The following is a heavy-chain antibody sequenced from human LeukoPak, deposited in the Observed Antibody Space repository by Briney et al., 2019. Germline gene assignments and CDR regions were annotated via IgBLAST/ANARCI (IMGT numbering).Heavy chain of an antibody. CDR3: ASRGTYYDILTGYYKGVFDY. V-gene: IGHV4-34*01. CDR2: INHSGST. J-gene: IGHJ4*02. D-gene: IGHD3-9*01. CDR1: GGSFSGYY. Sequence: PSETLSLTCAVYGGSFSGYYWSWIRQPPGKGLEWIGEINHSGSTNYNPSLKSRVTISVDTSKNQFSLKLSSVTAADTAVYYCASRGTYYDILTGYYKGVFDYWGQGTLVTVSS.